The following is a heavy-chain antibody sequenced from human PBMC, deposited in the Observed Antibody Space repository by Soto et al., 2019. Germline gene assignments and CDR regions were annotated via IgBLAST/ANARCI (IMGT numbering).Heavy chain of an antibody. Sequence: SETLSLTCTVSGGSISSDGYYWSCLRQDPGKDLECVGNIYYSSSTYYNPSMKSLATISVTTSKNQSSKKLSAVTAADAVLYYCAXVNGGSDGYYYYYGMDVWGQGTTVTVSS. V-gene: IGHV4-31*01. CDR3: AXVNGGSDGYYYYYGMDV. D-gene: IGHD4-17*01. J-gene: IGHJ6*02. CDR2: IYYSSST. CDR1: GGSISSDGYY.